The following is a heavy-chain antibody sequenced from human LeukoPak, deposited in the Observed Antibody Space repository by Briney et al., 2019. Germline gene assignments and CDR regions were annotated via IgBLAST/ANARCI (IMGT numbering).Heavy chain of an antibody. CDR3: ARGGVD. J-gene: IGHJ4*02. CDR2: INHSGST. V-gene: IGHV4-34*01. Sequence: SETLSLTCAVYGGSFSGYYWSWIRQPPGKGLEWIGEINHSGSTNYNPSLKSRVTISVDTSKNQFSLKLSSVTAGDTAVYYCARGGVDWGQGTLVTVSS. CDR1: GGSFSGYY.